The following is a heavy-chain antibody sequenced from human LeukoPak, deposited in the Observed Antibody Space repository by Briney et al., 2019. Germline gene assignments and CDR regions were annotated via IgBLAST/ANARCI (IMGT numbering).Heavy chain of an antibody. Sequence: GASVKVSCKASGYTFTTYGISWVRQAPGQGLEWMGWISTYNGNTNYAQKVQGRVIMTTDTSTSTAYMELRSLRSDDTAVYYCARGLGYSSSWYKDYWGQGTLVTVSS. D-gene: IGHD6-13*01. CDR1: GYTFTTYG. J-gene: IGHJ4*02. CDR2: ISTYNGNT. V-gene: IGHV1-18*01. CDR3: ARGLGYSSSWYKDY.